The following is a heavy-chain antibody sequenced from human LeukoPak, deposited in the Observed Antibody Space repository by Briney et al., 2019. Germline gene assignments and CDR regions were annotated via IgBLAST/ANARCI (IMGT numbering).Heavy chain of an antibody. CDR1: GFTLSSYS. V-gene: IGHV3-48*01. CDR2: INSRSSSI. Sequence: GGSLRLSCAASGFTLSSYSMNWVRQAPGKGLEWVSYINSRSSSIDYAASVKGRFTISRDNAKNSLFLQINGLRAEDSAIYYCATLIAVAGRRVSDYWGQGTLVTVSS. J-gene: IGHJ4*02. CDR3: ATLIAVAGRRVSDY. D-gene: IGHD6-19*01.